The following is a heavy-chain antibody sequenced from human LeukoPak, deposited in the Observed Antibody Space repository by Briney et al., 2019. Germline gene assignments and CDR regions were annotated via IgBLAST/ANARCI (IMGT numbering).Heavy chain of an antibody. D-gene: IGHD6-19*01. Sequence: GGSLRLSCAASGFTFDDYAMHWVRQAPGKGLEWVSGISWNSGSIGYADSVKGRFTISRDNAKNSLYPQMNSLRAEDTALYYCAKEGSGWSPSGWGQGTLVTVSS. J-gene: IGHJ4*02. CDR2: ISWNSGSI. V-gene: IGHV3-9*01. CDR3: AKEGSGWSPSG. CDR1: GFTFDDYA.